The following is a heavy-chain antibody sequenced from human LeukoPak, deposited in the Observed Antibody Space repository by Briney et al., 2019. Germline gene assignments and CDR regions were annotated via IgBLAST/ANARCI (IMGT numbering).Heavy chain of an antibody. V-gene: IGHV3-30-3*01. CDR3: AREGREWLSVGIDY. CDR2: MSYDGSNK. Sequence: PGGSLRLSCAASGFTFSSYAMYWVRQAPGKGLEWVALMSYDGSNKYYADSVKGRFTISRDNSKNTLYLQMNSLRAEDTAVNYCAREGREWLSVGIDYWGRGTLVTVSS. J-gene: IGHJ4*02. CDR1: GFTFSSYA. D-gene: IGHD6-19*01.